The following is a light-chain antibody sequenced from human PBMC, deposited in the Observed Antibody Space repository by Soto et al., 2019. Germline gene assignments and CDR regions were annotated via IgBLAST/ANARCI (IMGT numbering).Light chain of an antibody. V-gene: IGKV3-20*01. CDR3: QQYGSSPRLT. CDR1: QSVSSSY. CDR2: GAS. J-gene: IGKJ4*01. Sequence: IVFTPSPGPLSLSPGEKTTLPCRASQSVSSSYLAWYQQKPGQAPRLLIYGASSRATGIPDRFSGSGSGTDFTLTISRLEPEDFAVYYCQQYGSSPRLTFGGGTKVDIK.